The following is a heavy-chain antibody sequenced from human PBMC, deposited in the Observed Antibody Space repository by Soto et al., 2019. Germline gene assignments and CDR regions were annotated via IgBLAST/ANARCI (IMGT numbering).Heavy chain of an antibody. D-gene: IGHD1-26*01. J-gene: IGHJ5*02. CDR1: GGTFSSYA. CDR3: ARSYSGSYSGAENWFDP. V-gene: IGHV1-69*01. Sequence: QVPLVQSGAEVKKPGSSVKVSCKASGGTFSSYAISWVRQAPGQGLEWMGGIIPIFGTANYAQKFQGRVTITADESTSTAYMELSSLRSEDTAVYYCARSYSGSYSGAENWFDPWGQGTLVTVSS. CDR2: IIPIFGTA.